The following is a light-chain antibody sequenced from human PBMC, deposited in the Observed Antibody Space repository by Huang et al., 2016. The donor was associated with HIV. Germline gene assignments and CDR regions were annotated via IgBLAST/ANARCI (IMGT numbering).Light chain of an antibody. CDR2: GTS. V-gene: IGKV3-15*01. CDR3: QQYHAWPPVT. J-gene: IGKJ1*01. Sequence: EIMMTQSPDTLSVSPGERATLSCRASQNIIYNLAWDQQSPGQAPRLLIYGTSTRASGISGRFSGSGSGTEFTLTISSLQSDDLGVYYCQQYHAWPPVTFGQGTKVEI. CDR1: QNIIYN.